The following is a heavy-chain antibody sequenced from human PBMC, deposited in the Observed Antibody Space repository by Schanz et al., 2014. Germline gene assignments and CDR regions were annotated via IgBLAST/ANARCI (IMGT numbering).Heavy chain of an antibody. CDR3: ARDTTWRLDL. J-gene: IGHJ2*01. Sequence: QVQLQQWGAGLLKPSETLSLTCAVYGGSFSGYYWSWIRQPPGKGLEWIAEINHGGSANYNPSLKSRVPISRDPSKNQSSLPRTSLTAADTAVYYCARDTTWRLDLWGRGTLVTVSS. CDR2: INHGGSA. CDR1: GGSFSGYY. V-gene: IGHV4-34*01. D-gene: IGHD1-1*01.